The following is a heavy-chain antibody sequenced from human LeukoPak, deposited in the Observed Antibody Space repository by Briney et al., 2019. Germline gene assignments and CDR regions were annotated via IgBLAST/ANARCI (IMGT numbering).Heavy chain of an antibody. CDR3: ARGLGYYDILTGYYDVFYFGMDV. J-gene: IGHJ6*02. V-gene: IGHV1-8*01. D-gene: IGHD3-9*01. Sequence: PRASVTVSCKASGYTFTSYDINWVRQAPGQGLEWMGWMNPNSGNTGFAQKFQGRVTMTRNTSISTAYMELSRLRSQDTAVYYFARGLGYYDILTGYYDVFYFGMDVWGQGTTVTVSS. CDR2: MNPNSGNT. CDR1: GYTFTSYD.